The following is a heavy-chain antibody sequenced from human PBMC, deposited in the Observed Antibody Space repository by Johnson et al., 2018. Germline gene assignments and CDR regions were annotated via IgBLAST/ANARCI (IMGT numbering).Heavy chain of an antibody. J-gene: IGHJ4*02. Sequence: VQLVESGGGLVQPGRSLRLSCAASGFTFDDYAMHWVRQAPGKGLEWVSGISWQNDSIGYADSVKGRFTISRDDAKNSLYLQMNSLRAEDTALYYCAKGLANLFGVVGFDSWGQGTLVTVSS. D-gene: IGHD3-3*01. CDR2: ISWQNDSI. CDR1: GFTFDDYA. V-gene: IGHV3-9*01. CDR3: AKGLANLFGVVGFDS.